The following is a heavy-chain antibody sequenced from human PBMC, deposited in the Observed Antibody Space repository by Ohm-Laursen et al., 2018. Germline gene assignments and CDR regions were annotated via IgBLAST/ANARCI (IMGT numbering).Heavy chain of an antibody. CDR2: IYFSGST. J-gene: IGHJ3*02. Sequence: TLSLTCTVSDGSISSGGYYWSWIRQHPGKGLEWIGYIYFSGSTYNNPSLKSRVTISVDTSKNQFSLKLSSVTAADTAVYYCARFPQTEDAFDIWGQGSMVTVSS. CDR1: DGSISSGGYY. D-gene: IGHD1-14*01. CDR3: ARFPQTEDAFDI. V-gene: IGHV4-31*03.